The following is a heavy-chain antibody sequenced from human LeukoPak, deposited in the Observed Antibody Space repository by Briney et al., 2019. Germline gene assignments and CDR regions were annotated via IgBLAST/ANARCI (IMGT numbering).Heavy chain of an antibody. Sequence: SVKVSCKASGGTFSSYAISWVRQAPGQGLEWMGRIIPILGIANYAQKFQGRVTITADKSTSTAYMELSSLRSEDTAVYYCARDPEGYYVILTGYYISTYFDYWGQGTLVTVSS. J-gene: IGHJ4*02. CDR2: IIPILGIA. V-gene: IGHV1-69*04. CDR1: GGTFSSYA. CDR3: ARDPEGYYVILTGYYISTYFDY. D-gene: IGHD3-9*01.